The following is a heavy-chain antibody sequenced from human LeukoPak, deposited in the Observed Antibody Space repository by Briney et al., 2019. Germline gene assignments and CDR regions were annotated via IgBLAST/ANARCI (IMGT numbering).Heavy chain of an antibody. CDR2: IYHSGNT. CDR3: ARAYSSTWCGGDTFDI. CDR1: RYSITRGYY. Sequence: SETLSLTCAVSRYSITRGYYWAWIRQPPGKGLEWIGSIYHSGNTYYNPSLKSRLTMSVDTSKNRFSLNLRSVTAADTAVYFCARAYSSTWCGGDTFDIWGQGTMVTVSS. J-gene: IGHJ3*02. V-gene: IGHV4-38-2*01. D-gene: IGHD2-2*01.